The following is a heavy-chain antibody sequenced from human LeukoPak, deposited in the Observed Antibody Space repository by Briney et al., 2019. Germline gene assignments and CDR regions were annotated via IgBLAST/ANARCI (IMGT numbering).Heavy chain of an antibody. J-gene: IGHJ6*03. D-gene: IGHD5-12*01. CDR3: ARASSKLATYYYYYYMDV. CDR2: FYYSGNT. V-gene: IGHV4-39*07. Sequence: PSETLSLTCTVSGDSISSTNFYWGWIRQPPGKGLEWIANFYYSGNTYYNPSLKSRVTISVDTSKNQISLKLSSVTAADTAVYYCARASSKLATYYYYYYMDVWGKGTTVTISS. CDR1: GDSISSTNFY.